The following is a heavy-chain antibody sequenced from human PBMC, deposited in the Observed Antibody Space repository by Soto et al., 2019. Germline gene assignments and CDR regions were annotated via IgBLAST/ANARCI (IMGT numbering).Heavy chain of an antibody. D-gene: IGHD5-12*01. CDR3: AKSPGGLDGYKSDYYGMDV. Sequence: EVHLLESGGDLVQPGGSLRISCTASGLTFSTYAMSWVRQAPGKGLEWVSAIGGSGTGGRTYYADSVKGRFTISRDNSKNTVYLQMSSLRADDTAVYYCAKSPGGLDGYKSDYYGMDVWGQGTTVTVSS. CDR2: IGGSGTGGRT. J-gene: IGHJ6*02. CDR1: GLTFSTYA. V-gene: IGHV3-23*01.